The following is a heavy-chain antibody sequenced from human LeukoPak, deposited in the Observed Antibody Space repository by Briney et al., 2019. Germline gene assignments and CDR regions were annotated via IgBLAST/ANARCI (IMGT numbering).Heavy chain of an antibody. V-gene: IGHV4-31*03. D-gene: IGHD3-3*01. CDR1: GGSISSGGYY. Sequence: SQTLSLTCTVSGGSISSGGYYWSWIRQHPGKGLEWIGYIYYSGSTYYNPSLKSRVTISVDTSKNQFSLKLSSVPAADTAVYYCAREWRGGPMDYWGQGTLVTVSS. CDR2: IYYSGST. CDR3: AREWRGGPMDY. J-gene: IGHJ4*02.